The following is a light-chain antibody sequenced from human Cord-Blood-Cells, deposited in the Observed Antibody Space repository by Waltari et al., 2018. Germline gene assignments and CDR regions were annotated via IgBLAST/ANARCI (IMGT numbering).Light chain of an antibody. J-gene: IGKJ2*01. Sequence: DIVLTQSPGTLSLSPGERATLSCRASQSVSSSYLAWYQQKPGQAPRLLIYGASSRATGIPERFSGSGSGTDVTLTISRLEPEDFAVYYCQQYGSSPMYTFGQGTKLEIK. CDR1: QSVSSSY. CDR2: GAS. V-gene: IGKV3-20*01. CDR3: QQYGSSPMYT.